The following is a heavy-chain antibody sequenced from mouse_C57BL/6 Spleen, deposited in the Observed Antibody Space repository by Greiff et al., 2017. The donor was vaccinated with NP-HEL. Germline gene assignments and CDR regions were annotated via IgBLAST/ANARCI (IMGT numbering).Heavy chain of an antibody. D-gene: IGHD2-3*01. CDR2: ISYDGSN. CDR3: ARDGYYVWYFDV. V-gene: IGHV3-6*01. CDR1: GYSITSCYY. Sequence: VQLKESGPGLVKPSQSLSLTCSVTGYSITSCYYWNWIRQFPGNKLEWMGYISYDGSNNYNPSLKNRISITRDTSKNQFFLKLNSVTTEDTATYYCARDGYYVWYFDVWGTGTTVTVSS. J-gene: IGHJ1*03.